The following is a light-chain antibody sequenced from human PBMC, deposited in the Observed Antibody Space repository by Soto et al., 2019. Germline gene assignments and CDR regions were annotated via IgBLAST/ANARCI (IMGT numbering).Light chain of an antibody. CDR1: QSISSY. CDR2: AAS. V-gene: IGKV1-39*01. CDR3: QQSYSTPT. Sequence: IRMTQSPSSLSASVGDRVTITCRASQSISSYLNWYQQKPGKAPKLLIYAASSLQSGVPSRFSGSGSGTDFTLTISSLQPEDFATYYCQQSYSTPTFGQGTKV. J-gene: IGKJ1*01.